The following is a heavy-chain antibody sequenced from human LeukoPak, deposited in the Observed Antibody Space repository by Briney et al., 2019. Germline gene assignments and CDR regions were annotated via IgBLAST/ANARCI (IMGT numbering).Heavy chain of an antibody. CDR3: ARDGHPFFGGGGGKSWFDP. V-gene: IGHV3-30*04. D-gene: IGHD2-21*01. Sequence: PGRSLRLSCAASGFTFSSYAMHWVRQAPGKGLEWVAVISYDGSNKYYADSVKGRFTISRDNSKNTLYLQMNSLRAEDTAVYYCARDGHPFFGGGGGKSWFDPWGQGTLVTVSS. CDR1: GFTFSSYA. J-gene: IGHJ5*02. CDR2: ISYDGSNK.